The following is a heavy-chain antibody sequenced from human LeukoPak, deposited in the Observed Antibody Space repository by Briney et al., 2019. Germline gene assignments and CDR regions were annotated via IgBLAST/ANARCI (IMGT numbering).Heavy chain of an antibody. Sequence: GRSLRLSCAASGFTFDDYAMHWVQQAPGKGLEWVSGISWNSGSIGYADSVKGRFTISRDNAKNSLYLQMNSLRAEDTALYYCAKANYDSSGNDYWGQGTLVTVSS. D-gene: IGHD3-22*01. CDR2: ISWNSGSI. CDR3: AKANYDSSGNDY. CDR1: GFTFDDYA. V-gene: IGHV3-9*01. J-gene: IGHJ4*02.